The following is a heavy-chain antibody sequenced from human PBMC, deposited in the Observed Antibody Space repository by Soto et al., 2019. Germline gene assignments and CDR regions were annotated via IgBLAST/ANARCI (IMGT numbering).Heavy chain of an antibody. J-gene: IGHJ6*02. CDR3: ARELPIFGVVIFYGMDV. V-gene: IGHV6-1*01. CDR2: TYYRSKWYN. D-gene: IGHD3-3*01. CDR1: GDSVSSNSAA. Sequence: SQTLSLTCAISGDSVSSNSAAWNWIRQSPSRGLEWLGRTYYRSKWYNDYAVSVKSRITFNPDTSKNQFSLQLNSVTPEDTAVYYCARELPIFGVVIFYGMDVWGQGTTVTVSS.